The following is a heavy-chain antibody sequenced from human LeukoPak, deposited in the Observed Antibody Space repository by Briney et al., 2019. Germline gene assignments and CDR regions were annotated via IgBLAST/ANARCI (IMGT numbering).Heavy chain of an antibody. J-gene: IGHJ4*02. CDR1: GFTFSSYE. CDR2: IYSGGST. V-gene: IGHV3-53*04. Sequence: GGSLRLSCTASGFTFSSYEMNWVRQAPGKGLEWVSVIYSGGSTYYADSVKGRFTISRQNSKNTVYLQMNSLRPEDTAVYYCAREGDNWSHLWGQGTLVIVSS. CDR3: AREGDNWSHL. D-gene: IGHD1-20*01.